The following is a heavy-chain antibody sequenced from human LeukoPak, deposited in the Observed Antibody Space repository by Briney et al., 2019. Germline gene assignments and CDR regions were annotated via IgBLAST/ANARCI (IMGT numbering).Heavy chain of an antibody. CDR2: ISSSGSTI. Sequence: GGSLRLSCAASGFTFSSYWMSWVRQAPGKGLEWVSYISSSGSTIYYADSVKGRFTISRDNAKNSVFLQMNSLRAEYTAVYFCARGYSNYYFDHWGQGTLVTVSS. D-gene: IGHD6-13*01. CDR1: GFTFSSYW. CDR3: ARGYSNYYFDH. J-gene: IGHJ4*02. V-gene: IGHV3-48*04.